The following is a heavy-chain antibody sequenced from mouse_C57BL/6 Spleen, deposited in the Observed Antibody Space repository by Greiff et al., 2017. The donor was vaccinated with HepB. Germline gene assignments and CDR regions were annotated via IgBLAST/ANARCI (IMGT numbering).Heavy chain of an antibody. D-gene: IGHD2-4*01. CDR1: GFSLSTSGMG. J-gene: IGHJ2*01. Sequence: QVTLKESGPGILQSSQTLSLTCSFSGFSLSTSGMGVSWIRQPSGKGLEWLAHIYWDDDKRYNPSLKSRLTISKDTSRNQVFLKITSVDTADTATYYCARSIYYDYEGYYFDYWGQGTTLTVSS. V-gene: IGHV8-12*01. CDR3: ARSIYYDYEGYYFDY. CDR2: IYWDDDK.